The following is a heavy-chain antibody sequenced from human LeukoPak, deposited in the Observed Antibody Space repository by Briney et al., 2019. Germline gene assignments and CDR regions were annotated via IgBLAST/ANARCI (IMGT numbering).Heavy chain of an antibody. Sequence: ASVKVSCKASGYTFTSYGISWVRQAPGQGLEWMGGIIPIFGTANYAQKFQGRVTITADKSTSTAYMELSRLESEDTAVYYCSRGGATYYYDSRVVGAFDIWGQGTMVTVSS. V-gene: IGHV1-69*06. CDR2: IIPIFGTA. J-gene: IGHJ3*02. CDR1: GYTFTSYG. D-gene: IGHD3-22*01. CDR3: SRGGATYYYDSRVVGAFDI.